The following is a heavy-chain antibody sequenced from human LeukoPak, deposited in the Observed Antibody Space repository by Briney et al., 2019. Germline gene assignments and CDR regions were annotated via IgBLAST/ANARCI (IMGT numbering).Heavy chain of an antibody. CDR3: ARRWSSSWGDY. CDR1: GYSFTKYW. V-gene: IGHV5-51*01. J-gene: IGHJ4*02. Sequence: GESLKISCRASGYSFTKYWIGWVRQMPGKGLEWMGIIYPGDSDTRYSPSFQGQVTISADKSISTAYLQWSSLKASDTAMYYCARRWSSSWGDYWGQGTLVTVSS. D-gene: IGHD6-13*01. CDR2: IYPGDSDT.